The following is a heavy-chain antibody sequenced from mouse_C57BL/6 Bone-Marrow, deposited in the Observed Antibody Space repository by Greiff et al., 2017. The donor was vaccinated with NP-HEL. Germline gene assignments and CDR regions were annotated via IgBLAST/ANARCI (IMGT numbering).Heavy chain of an antibody. CDR1: GFTFSDFY. CDR3: ARDAWSTTDLGYFDV. J-gene: IGHJ1*03. D-gene: IGHD1-1*01. CDR2: SRNKANDYTT. V-gene: IGHV7-1*01. Sequence: EVMLVESGGGLVQSGRSLRLSCATSGFTFSDFYMEWVRQAPGKGLEWIAASRNKANDYTTEYSASVKGRFIVSRDTSQSILYLQMNALRAEDTAIDYCARDAWSTTDLGYFDVWGTGTTVTVSS.